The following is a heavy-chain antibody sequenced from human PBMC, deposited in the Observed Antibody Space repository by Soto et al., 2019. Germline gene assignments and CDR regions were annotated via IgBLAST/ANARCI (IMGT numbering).Heavy chain of an antibody. J-gene: IGHJ5*02. CDR3: ARSVFP. CDR1: GGSITSGGYY. Sequence: QVKLQESGPGLVKPSQTLSLTCTVSGGSITSGGYYWSWIRQHPGKGLEWIGYIYYSGFTYYKPSLKSRVTISVDTSKTLCSLKLISVTAADTAVYYCARSVFPWGQGTLVTVSS. CDR2: IYYSGFT. V-gene: IGHV4-31*03.